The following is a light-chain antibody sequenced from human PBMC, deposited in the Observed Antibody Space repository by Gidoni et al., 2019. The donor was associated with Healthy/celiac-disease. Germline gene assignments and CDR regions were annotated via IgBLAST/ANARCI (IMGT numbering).Light chain of an antibody. Sequence: SCRASQSVSSSYLAWYQQKPGQAPRLLIYGASSRATGIPDRFSGSGSGTDFTLTISRLEPEDFAVYYCQQYGSSPLFTFXPXTKVXIK. CDR2: GAS. CDR1: QSVSSSY. J-gene: IGKJ3*01. CDR3: QQYGSSPLFT. V-gene: IGKV3-20*01.